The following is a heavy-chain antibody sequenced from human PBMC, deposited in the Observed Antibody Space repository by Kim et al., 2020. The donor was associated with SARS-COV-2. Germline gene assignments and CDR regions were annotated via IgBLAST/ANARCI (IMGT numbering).Heavy chain of an antibody. CDR1: GGSISSYY. Sequence: SETLSLTCTVSGGSISSYYWSWIRQPPGKGLEWIGYIYYSGSTNYNPSLKSRVTISVDTSKNQFSLKLSSVTAADTAVYYCARHVRPGGGIIYYYDSSGFDYWGQGTLVTVSS. D-gene: IGHD3-22*01. J-gene: IGHJ4*02. CDR3: ARHVRPGGGIIYYYDSSGFDY. V-gene: IGHV4-59*08. CDR2: IYYSGST.